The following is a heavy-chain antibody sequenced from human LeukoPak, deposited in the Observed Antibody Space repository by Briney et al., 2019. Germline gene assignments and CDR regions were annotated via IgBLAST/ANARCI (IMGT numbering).Heavy chain of an antibody. CDR1: GFSFEHYG. CDR2: IGSDNKP. D-gene: IGHD3-10*02. J-gene: IGHJ6*02. Sequence: PGGSLRLSCVVSGFSFEHYGMHWVRQAPGKGLEWVSSIGSDNKPHYSESVKGRFAISRDNSKSMLFLQLNSLRAEDTALYYCARGLHYYVAMDVWGQGTTVTVSS. V-gene: IGHV3-23*05. CDR3: ARGLHYYVAMDV.